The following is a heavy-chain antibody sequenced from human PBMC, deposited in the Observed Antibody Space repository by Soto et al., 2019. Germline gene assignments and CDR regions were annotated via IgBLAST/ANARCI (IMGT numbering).Heavy chain of an antibody. J-gene: IGHJ4*02. CDR3: ARTRRVITMVRQPGRYFDY. CDR1: GGSFSGYY. V-gene: IGHV4-34*01. CDR2: INHSGST. D-gene: IGHD3-10*01. Sequence: PSETLSLTCAAYGGSFSGYYWSWIRQPPGKGLEWIGEINHSGSTNYNPSLKSRVTISVDTSKNQFSLKLSSVTAADTAVYYCARTRRVITMVRQPGRYFDYWGQGTLVTVSS.